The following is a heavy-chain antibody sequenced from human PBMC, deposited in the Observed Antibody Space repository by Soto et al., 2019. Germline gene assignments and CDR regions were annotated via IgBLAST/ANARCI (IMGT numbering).Heavy chain of an antibody. D-gene: IGHD5-18*01. CDR3: ARESAMVKTYYYYYGMDV. J-gene: IGHJ6*02. V-gene: IGHV3-30-3*01. CDR2: ISYDGSNK. Sequence: QVQLVESGGGVVQPGRSLRLSCAASGFTFSSYAMHWVRQAPGKGLEWVAVISYDGSNKYYADSVKGRFSISRDNSKNTLYLQMNSLRAEDTAVYYCARESAMVKTYYYYYGMDVWGQGTTVTVSS. CDR1: GFTFSSYA.